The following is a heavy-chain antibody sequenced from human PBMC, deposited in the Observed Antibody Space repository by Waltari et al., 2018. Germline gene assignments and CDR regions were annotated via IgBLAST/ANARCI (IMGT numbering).Heavy chain of an antibody. CDR1: GFTFSSYA. J-gene: IGHJ4*02. CDR3: AKGGQDSGYYYSD. V-gene: IGHV3-23*01. Sequence: EVQLLESGGGLVQPGGSLRLSCAASGFTFSSYAISWVRQAPGKGLEWVSATTASGGGTYYTDSVKGRFTISRDNSKNTVYLQMNSLRAEDTAIYYCAKGGQDSGYYYSDWGQGTLVTVSS. CDR2: TTASGGGT. D-gene: IGHD3-22*01.